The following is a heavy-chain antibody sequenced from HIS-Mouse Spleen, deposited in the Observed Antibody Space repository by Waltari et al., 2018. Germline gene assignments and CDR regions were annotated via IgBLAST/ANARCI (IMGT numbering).Heavy chain of an antibody. J-gene: IGHJ4*02. D-gene: IGHD1-26*01. CDR3: AKDRGSPLYFDY. Sequence: QVQLVESGGGVVQPGRSLRLSCAASGFTFSSYGMHWVRQAPGKGVEWVEVISYDGSNKYYADSGKGRFTISRDNSKNTLYLQMNSLRAEDTAVYYCAKDRGSPLYFDYWGQGTLVTVSS. CDR1: GFTFSSYG. CDR2: ISYDGSNK. V-gene: IGHV3-30*18.